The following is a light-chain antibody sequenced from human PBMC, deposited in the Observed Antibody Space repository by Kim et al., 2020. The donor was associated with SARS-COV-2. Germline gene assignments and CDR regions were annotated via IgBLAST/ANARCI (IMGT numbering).Light chain of an antibody. V-gene: IGLV3-1*01. CDR3: QAWDSSTYV. J-gene: IGLJ1*01. CDR2: QDT. CDR1: KLRDKY. Sequence: VSVSPGQTADITCSGDKLRDKYVCWYQHKPGQSPVVVIYQDTRRPSGIPERFSGSKSGNTATLTISGTQAMDEADYYCQAWDSSTYVFGAGTKVTVL.